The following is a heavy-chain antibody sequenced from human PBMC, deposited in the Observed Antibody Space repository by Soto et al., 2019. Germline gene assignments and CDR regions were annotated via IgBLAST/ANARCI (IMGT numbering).Heavy chain of an antibody. CDR1: GYSFTSYW. J-gene: IGHJ4*02. CDR3: ARHPTYYYDSSGYRNHYFDY. CDR2: IYPGDSDT. D-gene: IGHD3-22*01. Sequence: GESLKISCKGSGYSFTSYWIGWVRQMPGKGLEWMGIIYPGDSDTKYSPSFQGQVTISADKSITTAYLQWSSLKASDTATYYCARHPTYYYDSSGYRNHYFDYWGQGTVVTVSS. V-gene: IGHV5-51*01.